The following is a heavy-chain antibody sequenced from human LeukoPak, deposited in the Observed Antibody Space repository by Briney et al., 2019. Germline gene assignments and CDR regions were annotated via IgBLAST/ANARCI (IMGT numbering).Heavy chain of an antibody. J-gene: IGHJ4*02. Sequence: PGGSLRLSCAASGFTFSSYAMSWVRQAPGKGLEWVSAISGSGGSTYYADSVKGRFTISRGNSKNTLYLQMNSLRAEDTAVYYCAKDVVGAINYFDYWGQGTLVTVSS. CDR1: GFTFSSYA. V-gene: IGHV3-23*01. CDR3: AKDVVGAINYFDY. D-gene: IGHD1-26*01. CDR2: ISGSGGST.